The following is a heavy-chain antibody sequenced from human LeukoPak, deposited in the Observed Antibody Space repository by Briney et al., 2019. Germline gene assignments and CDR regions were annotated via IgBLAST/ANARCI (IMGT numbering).Heavy chain of an antibody. V-gene: IGHV4-59*11. D-gene: IGHD2-2*01. CDR3: ARVRLVPAAMGEVDY. CDR1: GVSITSHY. J-gene: IGHJ4*02. CDR2: ISYSGST. Sequence: PSETLSLTCSVSGVSITSHYWNWIRQPPGKGLEWIGYISYSGSTNFNPSLKSRVTISVDTSKNHFSLKLTSVTAADTAVYYCARVRLVPAAMGEVDYWGQGTLVTVSS.